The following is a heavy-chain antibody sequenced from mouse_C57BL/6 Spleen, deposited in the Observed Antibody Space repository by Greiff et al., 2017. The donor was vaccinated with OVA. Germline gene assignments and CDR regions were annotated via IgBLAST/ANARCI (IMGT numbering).Heavy chain of an antibody. Sequence: VKLQQPGAELVRPGTSVKLSCKASGYTFTSYWMHWVKQRPGQGLEWIGVIDPSDSYTNYNQKFKGKATLTVDTSSSTAYMQLSSLTSEDSAVYYCARDYYGSSYVWGTGTTVTVSS. V-gene: IGHV1-59*01. J-gene: IGHJ1*03. D-gene: IGHD1-1*01. CDR3: ARDYYGSSYV. CDR2: IDPSDSYT. CDR1: GYTFTSYW.